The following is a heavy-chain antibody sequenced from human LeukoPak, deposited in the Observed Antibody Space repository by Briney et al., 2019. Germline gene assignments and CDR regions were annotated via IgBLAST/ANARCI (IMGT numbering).Heavy chain of an antibody. CDR1: GFTFSSYG. CDR3: AKGGYSYGNPFGY. J-gene: IGHJ4*02. V-gene: IGHV3-30*02. D-gene: IGHD5-18*01. CDR2: IRYDGSNK. Sequence: QAGGSLRLSCAASGFTFSSYGMHWVRQAPGKGLEWVAFIRYDGSNKYYADSVKGRFTISRDNSKNTLYLQMNSLRAEDTAVYYCAKGGYSYGNPFGYWGQGTLVTVSS.